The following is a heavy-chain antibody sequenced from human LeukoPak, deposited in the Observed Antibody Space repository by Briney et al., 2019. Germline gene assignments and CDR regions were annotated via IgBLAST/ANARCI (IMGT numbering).Heavy chain of an antibody. D-gene: IGHD5-18*01. V-gene: IGHV4-59*01. CDR3: ARGNTAMVPGYYYYGMDV. J-gene: IGHJ6*02. CDR2: IYYSGST. CDR1: GGSISSYY. Sequence: KPSETLSLTCTVSGGSISSYYWSWIRQPPGKGLEWIGYIYYSGSTNYNPSLKSRVTISVDTSKNQFSLKLSSVTAADTGVYYCARGNTAMVPGYYYYGMDVWGQGTTVTVSS.